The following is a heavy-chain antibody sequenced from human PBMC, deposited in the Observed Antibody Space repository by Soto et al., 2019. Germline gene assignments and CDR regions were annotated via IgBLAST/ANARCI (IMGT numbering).Heavy chain of an antibody. CDR2: ISRDGLIT. CDR1: GFGFGSFG. Sequence: VESGGDVVQPGRSLRLSCAASGFGFGSFGMHWVRPAPGQGLEWLAFISRDGLITFYADSVRGRFTLSRDYSKSTMYLQMSALIDEDTALYYCARGNLSFDFDSWGRGTLVTVSS. V-gene: IGHV3-30*03. J-gene: IGHJ4*02. CDR3: ARGNLSFDFDS. D-gene: IGHD2-15*01.